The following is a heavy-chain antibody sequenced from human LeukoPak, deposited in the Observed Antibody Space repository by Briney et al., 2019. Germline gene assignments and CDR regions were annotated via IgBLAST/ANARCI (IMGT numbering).Heavy chain of an antibody. J-gene: IGHJ4*02. CDR3: AKPTEPMIVVVISY. V-gene: IGHV3-23*01. CDR1: GFTFSSYA. CDR2: ISGSGGST. Sequence: GGSLRLSCAASGFTFSSYAMSWVRQAPGRGLEWVSAISGSGGSTYYADSVKGRFTISRDNSKNTLYLQMNSLRAEDTAVYYCAKPTEPMIVVVISYWGQGTLVTVSS. D-gene: IGHD3-22*01.